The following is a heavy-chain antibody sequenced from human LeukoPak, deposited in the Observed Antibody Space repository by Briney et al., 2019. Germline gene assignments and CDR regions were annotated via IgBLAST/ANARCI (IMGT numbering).Heavy chain of an antibody. J-gene: IGHJ6*02. V-gene: IGHV3-53*01. CDR2: IYSGGST. CDR1: GFTVSSNY. Sequence: GGSLRLSCAASGFTVSSNYMSWVRQAPGKGLEWVSVIYSGGSTYYADSVKGRFTISRDNSKNPLYLQMNSLRAEDTAVYYCARELVLWFGDSAYYYYGMDVWGQGTTVTVSS. CDR3: ARELVLWFGDSAYYYYGMDV. D-gene: IGHD3-10*01.